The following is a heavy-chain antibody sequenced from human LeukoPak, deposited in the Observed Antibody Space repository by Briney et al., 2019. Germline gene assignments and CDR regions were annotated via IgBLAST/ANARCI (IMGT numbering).Heavy chain of an antibody. CDR2: LSGSGGST. CDR3: ARAKSGSYSPFDY. CDR1: GFSFSNYA. D-gene: IGHD1-26*01. J-gene: IGHJ4*02. Sequence: GGSLRLSCTASGFSFSNYAMTWVRLGPGKGLEWVSSLSGSGGSTYYADSVKGRFTISRDNSWNTVYLQMNSLRAEDTGVYYCARAKSGSYSPFDYWGQGTPVTVSS. V-gene: IGHV3-23*01.